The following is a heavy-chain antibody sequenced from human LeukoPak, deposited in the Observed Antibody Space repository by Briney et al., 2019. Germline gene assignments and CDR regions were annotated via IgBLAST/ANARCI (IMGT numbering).Heavy chain of an antibody. CDR2: INQDGSEK. V-gene: IGHV3-7*01. J-gene: IGHJ6*03. CDR3: ARDQGFSYYFYYMDV. CDR1: GFTFRSYW. D-gene: IGHD3-3*01. Sequence: GGSLRLSCAASGFTFRSYWMSWVRQAPGKGLEWVANINQDGSEKYYVDSMKGRFTISRDNAKNSLYLQMNSLRAEDTAVYYCARDQGFSYYFYYMDVWGKGTTVTVSS.